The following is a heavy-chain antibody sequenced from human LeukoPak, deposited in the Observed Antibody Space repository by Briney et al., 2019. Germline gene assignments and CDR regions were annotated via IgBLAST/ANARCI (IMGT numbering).Heavy chain of an antibody. J-gene: IGHJ4*02. Sequence: SETLPLTCTVSGGSISSTSFHWGWLRQPPGTGLEWIGSIYYSGSTYYNPSLKSRVTISVDTSKNQFSLKLSSVTAADTAVYYCARLLGSDSKVDYWGQGTLVTVSS. D-gene: IGHD4-11*01. CDR3: ARLLGSDSKVDY. V-gene: IGHV4-39*01. CDR2: IYYSGST. CDR1: GGSISSTSFH.